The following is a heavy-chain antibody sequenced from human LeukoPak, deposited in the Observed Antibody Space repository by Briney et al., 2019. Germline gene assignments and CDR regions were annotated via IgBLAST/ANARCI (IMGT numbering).Heavy chain of an antibody. J-gene: IGHJ4*02. CDR2: ISSSGSTI. D-gene: IGHD6-13*01. Sequence: GGSLRLSCAASGFTFSSYEMNWVRQAPGKGLEWVAYISSSGSTIYYADSVKGRFTISRDNAKNSLYLQMNSLTAEDTAVYYCARDKWYSSSWCSCDYWGQGTLVTVSS. CDR1: GFTFSSYE. CDR3: ARDKWYSSSWCSCDY. V-gene: IGHV3-48*03.